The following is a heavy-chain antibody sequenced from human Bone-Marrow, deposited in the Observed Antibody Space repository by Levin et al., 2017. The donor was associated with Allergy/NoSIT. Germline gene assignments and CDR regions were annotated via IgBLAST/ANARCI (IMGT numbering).Heavy chain of an antibody. CDR3: TTRSP. CDR2: IKGKTDGGTT. CDR1: GFTFGNAW. J-gene: IGHJ5*02. Sequence: GGSLRLSCVASGFTFGNAWMNWVRQAPGKGLQWVGRIKGKTDGGTTDYAAPVKGRFTIPRDDSKKTLYLQMNSLKTEDTAIYYCTTRSPWGQGTLVTVFS. V-gene: IGHV3-15*01.